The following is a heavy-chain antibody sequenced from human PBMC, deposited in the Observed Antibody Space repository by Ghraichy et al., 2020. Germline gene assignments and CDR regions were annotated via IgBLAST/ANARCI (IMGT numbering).Heavy chain of an antibody. V-gene: IGHV4-34*01. D-gene: IGHD3-10*01. Sequence: SQTLSLTCAVYGGSFSGYYWSWIRQPPGKGLEWIGEINHSGSTNYNPSLKSRVTISVDTSKNQFSLKLSSVTAADTAVYYCARGRIYYASNRNWFDPWGQGTLVTVSS. CDR3: ARGRIYYASNRNWFDP. CDR1: GGSFSGYY. J-gene: IGHJ5*02. CDR2: INHSGST.